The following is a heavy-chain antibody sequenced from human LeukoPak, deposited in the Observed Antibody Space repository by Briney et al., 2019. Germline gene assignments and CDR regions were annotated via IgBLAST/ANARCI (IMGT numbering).Heavy chain of an antibody. CDR3: ARWEFDAFDI. J-gene: IGHJ3*02. D-gene: IGHD3-10*01. CDR2: IYYSGST. Sequence: PSETLSLTCTVSGGSISSYYWSWIRQPPGHGLEWIGYIYYSGSTNYNPSLKSRVTISVDTSKNQFSLKLSSVTAADTAVYYCARWEFDAFDIWGQGTMVTVSS. V-gene: IGHV4-59*01. CDR1: GGSISSYY.